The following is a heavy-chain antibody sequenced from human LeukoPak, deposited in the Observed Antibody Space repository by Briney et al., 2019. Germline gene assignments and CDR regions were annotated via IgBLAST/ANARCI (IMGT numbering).Heavy chain of an antibody. V-gene: IGHV1-46*01. D-gene: IGHD6-13*01. CDR1: GYTFTSYY. Sequence: GASVKVSCKASGYTFTSYYMHWVRQAPGQGLEWMGIIDPSGGSTSYAQNFQGRVTMTRDTSTSTVYMELSSLRSEDTAVYYCARDLQQLVLHYYYYYMDVWGKGTTVTVSS. CDR3: ARDLQQLVLHYYYYYMDV. J-gene: IGHJ6*03. CDR2: IDPSGGST.